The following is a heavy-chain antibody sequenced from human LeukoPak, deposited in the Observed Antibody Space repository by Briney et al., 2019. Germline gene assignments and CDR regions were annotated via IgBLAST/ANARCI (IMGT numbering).Heavy chain of an antibody. V-gene: IGHV3-30*18. J-gene: IGHJ3*02. Sequence: GGSLRLSCAASGCTFSSYGMHWVRQAPGKGLEWVAVISYDGSNKYYADSVKGRFTISRDNSKNTLYLQMNSLRAEDTAVYYCAKADDSSGNDAFDIWGQGTMVTVSS. CDR3: AKADDSSGNDAFDI. D-gene: IGHD3-22*01. CDR2: ISYDGSNK. CDR1: GCTFSSYG.